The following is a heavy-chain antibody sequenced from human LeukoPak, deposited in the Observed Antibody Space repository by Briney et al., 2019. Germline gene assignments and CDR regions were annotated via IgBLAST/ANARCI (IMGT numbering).Heavy chain of an antibody. CDR3: ARDRGYYDSSGLIDY. Sequence: PSETLSLTCTVSGGSISSGDYYWSWIRQPPGKGLEWIGYIYYSGSTYYNPSLKSRVTISVDTSKNQFSLKLSSVTAADTAVYYCARDRGYYDSSGLIDYWGQGTLVTVSS. D-gene: IGHD3-22*01. V-gene: IGHV4-30-4*01. CDR1: GGSISSGDYY. J-gene: IGHJ4*02. CDR2: IYYSGST.